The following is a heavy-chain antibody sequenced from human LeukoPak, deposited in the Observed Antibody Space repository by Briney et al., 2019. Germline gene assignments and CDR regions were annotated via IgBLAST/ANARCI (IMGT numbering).Heavy chain of an antibody. CDR1: GFTFSSYW. J-gene: IGHJ3*02. D-gene: IGHD6-13*01. Sequence: GGSLRLSCAASGFTFSSYWMSWVRQAPGKGLEWVSVIYSGGSTYYADSVKGRFTISRDNSKNTLYLQMNSLRAEDTAVYYCARDRPSSRDAFDIWGQGTMVTVSS. CDR3: ARDRPSSRDAFDI. V-gene: IGHV3-53*01. CDR2: IYSGGST.